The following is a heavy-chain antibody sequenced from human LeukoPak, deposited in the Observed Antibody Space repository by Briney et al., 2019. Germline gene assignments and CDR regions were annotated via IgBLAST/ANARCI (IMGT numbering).Heavy chain of an antibody. Sequence: SETLSLTCTVSGGSISSYYWSWIRQPPGKGLEWIGYIYYSGSTNYNPSLKSRVTISVDTSKNQFSLKLSSVTAADTAVYYCARLDTAMEPYFDYWGQGTLVTVSS. J-gene: IGHJ4*02. CDR3: ARLDTAMEPYFDY. D-gene: IGHD5-18*01. CDR1: GGSISSYY. V-gene: IGHV4-59*01. CDR2: IYYSGST.